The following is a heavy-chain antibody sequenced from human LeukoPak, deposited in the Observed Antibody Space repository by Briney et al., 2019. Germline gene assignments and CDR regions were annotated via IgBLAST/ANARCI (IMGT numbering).Heavy chain of an antibody. CDR3: ARDGWFGERVAFDI. CDR1: GFTFSSYG. D-gene: IGHD3-10*01. Sequence: GGSLRLSCAASGFTFSSYGMHWVRQAPGKGLEWVAVIWYDGSNKYYADSVKGRFTISRDNSKNTLYLQMNSLRAEDTAVYYCARDGWFGERVAFDIWGQGTMVTVSS. V-gene: IGHV3-33*01. J-gene: IGHJ3*02. CDR2: IWYDGSNK.